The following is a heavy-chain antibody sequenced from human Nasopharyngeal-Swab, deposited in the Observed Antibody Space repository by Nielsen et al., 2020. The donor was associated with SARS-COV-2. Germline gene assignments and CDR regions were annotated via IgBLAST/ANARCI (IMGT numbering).Heavy chain of an antibody. Sequence: GESLKISCAASGFTFSSHSMNWVRQAPGKGLEWVANIKYDGSEKKYVESVKGRFTIARDNAKKSLYLQMNALRVEDTAIYYCARDGVDYWGQGTLVTVSS. J-gene: IGHJ4*02. CDR2: IKYDGSEK. CDR1: GFTFSSHS. D-gene: IGHD3-3*01. V-gene: IGHV3-7*01. CDR3: ARDGVDY.